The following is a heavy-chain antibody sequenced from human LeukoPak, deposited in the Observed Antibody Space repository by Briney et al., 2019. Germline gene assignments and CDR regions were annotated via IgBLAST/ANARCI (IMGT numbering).Heavy chain of an antibody. Sequence: GGSLRLSCAASGFTFSSYAMHWVRQAPGKGLEYVSAISSNGGSTYYANSVRGRFTISRDNSKNTLYLQMGSLRAEDTAVYYCARDWTVAVAGTDYWGQGTLVTVSS. CDR2: ISSNGGST. J-gene: IGHJ4*02. V-gene: IGHV3-64*01. CDR3: ARDWTVAVAGTDY. D-gene: IGHD6-19*01. CDR1: GFTFSSYA.